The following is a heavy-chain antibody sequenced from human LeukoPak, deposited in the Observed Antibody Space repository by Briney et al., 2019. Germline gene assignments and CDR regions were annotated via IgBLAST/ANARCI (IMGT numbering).Heavy chain of an antibody. V-gene: IGHV3-72*01. CDR1: GFTFSDHY. D-gene: IGHD3-9*01. Sequence: PGGSLRLSCAASGFTFSDHYMDWVRQAPGKGLEWVGRTRNKANSNTPEYSASVKGRFTISRDDSKNSLYLQMNSLKTEDTAVYYCARVERYFDWLSHYYYYGMDVWGKGTTVTVSS. CDR3: ARVERYFDWLSHYYYYGMDV. J-gene: IGHJ6*04. CDR2: TRNKANSNTP.